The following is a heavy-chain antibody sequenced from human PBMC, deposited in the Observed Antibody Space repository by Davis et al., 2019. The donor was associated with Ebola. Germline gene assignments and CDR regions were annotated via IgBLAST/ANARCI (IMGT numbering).Heavy chain of an antibody. CDR3: ARRSWLHSNWYFDL. CDR2: ISSSGSTI. V-gene: IGHV3-11*01. D-gene: IGHD5-24*01. Sequence: PGGSLRLSCAASGFTFSDYYMSWIRQAPGKGLEWVSYISSSGSTIYYADSVKGRFTISRDNAKNSLYLQMNSLRAEDTAVYYCARRSWLHSNWYFDLWGRGTLVTVSS. CDR1: GFTFSDYY. J-gene: IGHJ2*01.